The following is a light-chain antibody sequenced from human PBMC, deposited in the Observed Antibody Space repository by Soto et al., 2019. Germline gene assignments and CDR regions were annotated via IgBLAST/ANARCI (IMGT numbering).Light chain of an antibody. J-gene: IGLJ1*01. CDR3: CSFTSITTYV. CDR2: EVS. V-gene: IGLV2-14*01. Sequence: QSARTQPASVSGSLGQSITISCTGTSSDVGAYNYVSXXQQQXGRAPKLMISEVSSRPSGVSNRFSGSKSGNTASLIXXGLQAEDEADYYCCSFTSITTYVFGTGTKVTVL. CDR1: SSDVGAYNY.